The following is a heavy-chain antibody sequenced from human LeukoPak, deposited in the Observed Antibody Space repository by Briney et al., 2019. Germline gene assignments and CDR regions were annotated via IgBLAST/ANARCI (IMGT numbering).Heavy chain of an antibody. D-gene: IGHD1-26*01. J-gene: IGHJ4*02. V-gene: IGHV4-38-2*02. CDR2: IYHSGKT. CDR3: ARDPRVGATSGFGY. Sequence: SETLSLTCAVSGYSISSAYYWGWIRQPPGKGLEWIGIIYHSGKTYYNPSLQSRVSISIDTYKNQLSLKLSSVTAADTAVYYWARDPRVGATSGFGYWGQGTLVTVSS. CDR1: GYSISSAYY.